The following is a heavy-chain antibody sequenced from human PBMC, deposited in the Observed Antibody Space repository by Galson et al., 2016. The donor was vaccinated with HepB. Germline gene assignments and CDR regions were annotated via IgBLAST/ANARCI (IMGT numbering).Heavy chain of an antibody. V-gene: IGHV4-4*02. CDR2: IYHSGST. CDR1: GGSIRGSNW. J-gene: IGHJ6*02. Sequence: LSLTCAVSGGSIRGSNWWTWVRQPPGKGLEWIGEIYHSGSTNYNPSLKSRVTVSVDKSKNQFSLKLTSVTAADTAVYYCARREGTTFFSYYGMDVWGQGTTVTVSS. D-gene: IGHD1-7*01. CDR3: ARREGTTFFSYYGMDV.